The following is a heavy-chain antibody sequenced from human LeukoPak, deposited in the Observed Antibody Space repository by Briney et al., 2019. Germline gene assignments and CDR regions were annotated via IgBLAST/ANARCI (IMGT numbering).Heavy chain of an antibody. CDR2: ISSNGGST. CDR1: GFTFSSYA. CDR3: AREPKPNYYDSSGYYLLDY. D-gene: IGHD3-22*01. V-gene: IGHV3-64*01. J-gene: IGHJ4*02. Sequence: PGGSLRLSCAASGFTFSSYAMHWVRQAPGKGLEYVSAISSNGGSTYYANSVKGGFTISRDNSKNTLYLQMGSLRAEDMAVYYCAREPKPNYYDSSGYYLLDYWGQGTLVTVSS.